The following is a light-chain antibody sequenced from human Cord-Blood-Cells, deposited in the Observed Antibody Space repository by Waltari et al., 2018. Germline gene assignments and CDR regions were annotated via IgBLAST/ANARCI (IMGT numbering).Light chain of an antibody. Sequence: QSALTQPASVSGSPGQSITTSCTGTSSDVGSYNLVSWYQQHPGKAPKLMIYEGSKRPSGVSNRFSGSKSGNTASLTISGLQAEDEADYYCCSYAGSYVVGTGTKVTVL. V-gene: IGLV2-23*01. J-gene: IGLJ1*01. CDR3: CSYAGSYV. CDR1: SSDVGSYNL. CDR2: EGS.